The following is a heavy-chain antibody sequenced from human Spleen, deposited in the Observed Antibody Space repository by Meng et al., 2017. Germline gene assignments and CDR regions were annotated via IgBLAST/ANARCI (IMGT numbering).Heavy chain of an antibody. V-gene: IGHV3-23*01. CDR1: GFTFNNYV. CDR3: ARLLVQLNLGRAFDV. Sequence: GESLKISCAASGFTFNNYVMGWVRQTPGKGLESVSTISTSSGTTTYGDSVKGRFTISRDNFKNTLYLQMNSLRAEDTAVYYCARLLVQLNLGRAFDVWGQGTRVT. CDR2: ISTSSGTT. J-gene: IGHJ3*01. D-gene: IGHD6-6*01.